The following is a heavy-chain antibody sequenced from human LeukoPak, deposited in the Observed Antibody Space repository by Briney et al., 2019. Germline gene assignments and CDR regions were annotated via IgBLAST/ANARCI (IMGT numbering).Heavy chain of an antibody. CDR3: ARGYGSGYPRRAYYFDY. CDR2: INHSGST. Sequence: SETLSLTCAVYGGSFSGYYWSWIRQPPGKGLEWIGEINHSGSTNYNPSLKSRVTISVDTSKNQFSLKLSSVTAADTAVYYCARGYGSGYPRRAYYFDYWGQGTLVTVSS. CDR1: GGSFSGYY. D-gene: IGHD3-22*01. J-gene: IGHJ4*02. V-gene: IGHV4-34*01.